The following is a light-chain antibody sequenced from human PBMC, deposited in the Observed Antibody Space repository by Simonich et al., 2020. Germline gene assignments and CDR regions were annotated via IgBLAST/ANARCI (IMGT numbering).Light chain of an antibody. CDR3: QQYYSTPHT. Sequence: DIVMTQSPDSLAVSLGERATINCKSSQSVLYSSNNKNYLAWYQQKPGQPPKLLIYWAPTRESGFPDRFSGSGSGTDFTLTISSLQAEDVAVYYCQQYYSTPHTFGQGTKLEIK. CDR2: WAP. J-gene: IGKJ2*01. CDR1: QSVLYSSNNKNY. V-gene: IGKV4-1*01.